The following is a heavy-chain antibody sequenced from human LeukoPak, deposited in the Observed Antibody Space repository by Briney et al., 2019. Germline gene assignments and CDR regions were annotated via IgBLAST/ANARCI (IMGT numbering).Heavy chain of an antibody. CDR1: GYSFTSYW. D-gene: IGHD3-10*01. Sequence: GESLKISCKGSGYSFTSYWIGWVRQMPGKGLEWMGIIYPGDSDTRYGPSFQGQVTISADKSISTAYLQWSSLKASDTAMYYCARHYYGSGSYYNDPYYFDYWGQGTLVTVSS. J-gene: IGHJ4*02. V-gene: IGHV5-51*01. CDR2: IYPGDSDT. CDR3: ARHYYGSGSYYNDPYYFDY.